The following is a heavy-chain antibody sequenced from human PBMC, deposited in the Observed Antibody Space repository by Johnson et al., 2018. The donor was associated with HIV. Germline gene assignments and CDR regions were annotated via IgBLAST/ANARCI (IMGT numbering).Heavy chain of an antibody. CDR1: GFTFSSYG. Sequence: QVQLVESGGGVVQPGGSLRLSCAASGFTFSSYGMHWVRQAPGKGLEWVAFIRYDGSNKYYADSVKGLFTISRDNSKNTLYLQMNSLRAEDTAVYYCAREWGGKWNMAFDIWGQGTMVTVSS. D-gene: IGHD2/OR15-2a*01. CDR3: AREWGGKWNMAFDI. V-gene: IGHV3-30*02. J-gene: IGHJ3*02. CDR2: IRYDGSNK.